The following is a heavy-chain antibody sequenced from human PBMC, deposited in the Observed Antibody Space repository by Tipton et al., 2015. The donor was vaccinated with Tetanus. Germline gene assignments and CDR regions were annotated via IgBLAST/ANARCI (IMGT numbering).Heavy chain of an antibody. CDR3: ARAHCTDGVCNFDF. CDR1: GYIFNNYW. Sequence: QLVQSGGEVKKPGEALKISRKGSGYIFNNYWIGWVRQKPGKGLEWMGIIYPGDSDTRYSPSFQCQVPISVDKSIKTAYLQWSSLKASDTSMFYCARAHCTDGVCNFDFWGQGALVTVAS. D-gene: IGHD2-8*01. V-gene: IGHV5-51*01. J-gene: IGHJ4*02. CDR2: IYPGDSDT.